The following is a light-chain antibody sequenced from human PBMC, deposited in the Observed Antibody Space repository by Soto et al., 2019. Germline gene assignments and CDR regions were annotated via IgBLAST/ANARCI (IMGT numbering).Light chain of an antibody. V-gene: IGKV1-33*01. CDR2: DAS. CDR3: LQDYNYPLT. J-gene: IGKJ4*01. CDR1: QDISNY. Sequence: DIQMTQSPSSLSASVGDRVTITCQASQDISNYLNWYQQKPGKAPKLLIYDASNLETGVPSRFSGSGSGTDFTLTISSLQPEDFATYYCLQDYNYPLTFGQGTKVDI.